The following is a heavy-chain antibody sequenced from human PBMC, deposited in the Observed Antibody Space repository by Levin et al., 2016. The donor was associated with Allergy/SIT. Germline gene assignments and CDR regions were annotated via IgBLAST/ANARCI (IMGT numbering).Heavy chain of an antibody. V-gene: IGHV1-2*02. Sequence: ASVKVSCKASGYTFTGYYMHWVRQAPGQGLEWMGWINPNSGGTNYAQKFQGRVTMTRDTSISTAYMELSRLRSDDTAVYYCARDRPRGYSYGLGPNDHIGWYFDLWGRGTLVTVSS. CDR1: GYTFTGYY. CDR2: INPNSGGT. CDR3: ARDRPRGYSYGLGPNDHIGWYFDL. J-gene: IGHJ2*01. D-gene: IGHD5-18*01.